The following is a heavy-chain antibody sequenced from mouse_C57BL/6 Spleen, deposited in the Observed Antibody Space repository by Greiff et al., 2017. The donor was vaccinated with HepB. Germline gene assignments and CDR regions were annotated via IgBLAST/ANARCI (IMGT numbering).Heavy chain of an antibody. CDR2: INPSNGGT. Sequence: QVQLQQPGTELVKPGASVKRSCKASGYTFTSYWMHWVKQRPGQGLEWIGNINPSNGGTNYNEKFKSKATLTVDKSSSTAYMQLSSLTSEDSAVYYCARTLYYDYDGYFDVWGTGTTVTVSS. CDR1: GYTFTSYW. J-gene: IGHJ1*03. V-gene: IGHV1-53*01. D-gene: IGHD2-4*01. CDR3: ARTLYYDYDGYFDV.